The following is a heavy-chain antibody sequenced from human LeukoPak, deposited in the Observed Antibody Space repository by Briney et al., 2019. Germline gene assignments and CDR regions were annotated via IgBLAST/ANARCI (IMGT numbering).Heavy chain of an antibody. D-gene: IGHD6-13*01. CDR3: AREQQLVVGYFDY. J-gene: IGHJ4*02. V-gene: IGHV1-69*06. CDR1: GGTFSSYA. CDR2: IIPIFGTA. Sequence: VKVSCKASGGTFSSYAISWVRQAPGQGLEWMGGIIPIFGTANYAQKFQGRVTITADKSTSTAYMELSRLRSDDTAVYYCAREQQLVVGYFDYWGQGTLVTVSS.